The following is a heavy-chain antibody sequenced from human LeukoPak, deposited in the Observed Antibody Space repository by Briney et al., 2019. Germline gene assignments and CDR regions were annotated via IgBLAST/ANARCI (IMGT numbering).Heavy chain of an antibody. D-gene: IGHD6-19*01. CDR2: ISDSSGHT. J-gene: IGHJ4*02. V-gene: IGHV3-23*01. CDR1: GFTFSSYA. Sequence: PGGSLRLSCAASGFTFSSYAMSWVRQAPGKGLEWVSSISDSSGHTYYADSVRGRFTISRDNSKNTVFLQMNSLRAEDTAIYYCAKDGVWQSNYFDYWGQGTLVTVSS. CDR3: AKDGVWQSNYFDY.